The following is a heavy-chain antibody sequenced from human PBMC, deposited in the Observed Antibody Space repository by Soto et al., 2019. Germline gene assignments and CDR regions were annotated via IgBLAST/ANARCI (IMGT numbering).Heavy chain of an antibody. V-gene: IGHV4-59*08. Sequence: SETLSLTCTVSGGSISSYYWIWIRQPPGKGLEWIGYIYYSGSTNYNPSLKSRVTISVDTSKNQFSLKLSSVTAADAAVYYCARLDIVATKRYSSSWSHFDYWGQGTLVTVSS. CDR3: ARLDIVATKRYSSSWSHFDY. D-gene: IGHD5-12*01. CDR1: GGSISSYY. J-gene: IGHJ4*02. CDR2: IYYSGST.